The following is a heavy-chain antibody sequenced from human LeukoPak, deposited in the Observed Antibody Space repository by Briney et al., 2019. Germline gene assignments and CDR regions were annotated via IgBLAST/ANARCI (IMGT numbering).Heavy chain of an antibody. J-gene: IGHJ4*02. D-gene: IGHD4-17*01. Sequence: EASVKASCKASGGTFSSYAISWVRQAPGQGLEWMGGIIPIFGTANYAQKFQGRVTITADESTSTAYMELSSLRSEDTAVYYCARDTGDYVIDYWGQGTLVTVSS. CDR3: ARDTGDYVIDY. V-gene: IGHV1-69*13. CDR1: GGTFSSYA. CDR2: IIPIFGTA.